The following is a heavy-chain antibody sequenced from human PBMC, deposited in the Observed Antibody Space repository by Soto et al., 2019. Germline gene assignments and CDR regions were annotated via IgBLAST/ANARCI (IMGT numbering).Heavy chain of an antibody. CDR3: ARVPTP. V-gene: IGHV4-39*07. Sequence: SETLSLTCTVSGGSISSISSYWGWIRQPPGKGLEWIGYIYHSGSTYYNPSLKSRVTISVDRSKNQFSLKLNSMTAADTAVYYCARVPTPWGQGTLVTAPQ. CDR1: GGSISSISSY. CDR2: IYHSGST. J-gene: IGHJ5*02.